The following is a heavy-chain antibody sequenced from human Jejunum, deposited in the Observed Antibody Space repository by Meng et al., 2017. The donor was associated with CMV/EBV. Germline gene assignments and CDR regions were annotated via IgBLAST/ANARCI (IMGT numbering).Heavy chain of an antibody. CDR2: RYYRETA. J-gene: IGHJ5*02. Sequence: SGGSITSYYVSWLRQPPGKGLEWIGYRYYRETAYYSPSLRSRVTISADTTTNQFSLRLTSVTPADAAVYFCATTLYPKPFLNHFDPWGQGTLVTVSS. CDR1: GGSITSYY. V-gene: IGHV4-59*01. CDR3: ATTLYPKPFLNHFDP. D-gene: IGHD2/OR15-2a*01.